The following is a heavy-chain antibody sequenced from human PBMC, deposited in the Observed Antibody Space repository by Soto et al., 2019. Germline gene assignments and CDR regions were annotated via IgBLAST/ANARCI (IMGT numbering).Heavy chain of an antibody. V-gene: IGHV1-3*01. CDR1: GYTFNSYG. Sequence: ASVKVSCKASGYTFNSYGMHWVRQAPGQRLEWMGWINAGNGNTKYSQKFQGRVTITRDTSASTAYMELSSLRSEDTAVYHCARGLHTFYYYYMDVWGKGTTVTVSS. D-gene: IGHD5-12*01. CDR3: ARGLHTFYYYYMDV. CDR2: INAGNGNT. J-gene: IGHJ6*03.